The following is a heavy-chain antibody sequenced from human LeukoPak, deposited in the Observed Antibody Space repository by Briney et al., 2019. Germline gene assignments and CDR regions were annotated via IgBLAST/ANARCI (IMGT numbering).Heavy chain of an antibody. J-gene: IGHJ6*03. CDR3: ARRRTTVTFDYYYYMDV. CDR2: IYYSGST. Sequence: SETLSLTCTVSGGSISSYYWSWIRQPPGKGLEWIGYIYYSGSTNYNPSLKSRVTISADTSKNQFSLKLSSVTAADTAVYYCARRRTTVTFDYYYYMDVWGKGTTVTVSS. CDR1: GGSISSYY. D-gene: IGHD4-11*01. V-gene: IGHV4-59*08.